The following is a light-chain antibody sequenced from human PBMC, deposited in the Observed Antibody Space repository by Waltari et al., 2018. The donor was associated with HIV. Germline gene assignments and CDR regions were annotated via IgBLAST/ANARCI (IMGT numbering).Light chain of an antibody. V-gene: IGLV1-40*01. CDR2: GNS. Sequence: QSVLTQPPSVSGAPGQRVPISCTGSSSNIGAGYDVHWYQQLPGTAPKLLIYGNSNRPSGVPDRFSGSKSGTSASLAITGLQAEDEADYYCQSYDSRGTVVFGGGTKLTVL. CDR3: QSYDSRGTVV. J-gene: IGLJ2*01. CDR1: SSNIGAGYD.